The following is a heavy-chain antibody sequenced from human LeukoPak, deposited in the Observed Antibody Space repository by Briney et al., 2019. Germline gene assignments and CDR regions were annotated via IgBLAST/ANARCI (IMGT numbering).Heavy chain of an antibody. CDR3: ARVELTPYYFDY. CDR2: IYYSGST. Sequence: SETLSLTCTVSGGSISSGGYYWSWIRQHPGKGLEWIGYIYYSGSTYYNPSLKSRVTISVDTSKNQFSLKLSSVTAADTAVYYCARVELTPYYFDYWGQGTLVTVSS. J-gene: IGHJ4*02. V-gene: IGHV4-31*03. CDR1: GGSISSGGYY. D-gene: IGHD3-10*01.